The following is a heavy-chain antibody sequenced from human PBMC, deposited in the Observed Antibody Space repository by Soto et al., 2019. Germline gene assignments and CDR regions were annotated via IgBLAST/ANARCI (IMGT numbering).Heavy chain of an antibody. D-gene: IGHD2-2*02. J-gene: IGHJ4*02. CDR2: IIPIFNST. Sequence: ASVKVSCKVSGSRFSNYVISWVRQAPGHGLEWLGRIIPIFNSTKYAQSFQGRVTITADKSTSTASLELSSLRSDDTAVYYCAREGRGKKAGYNGLVSLGYWGQGTLVTVCS. V-gene: IGHV1-69*06. CDR3: AREGRGKKAGYNGLVSLGY. CDR1: GSRFSNYV.